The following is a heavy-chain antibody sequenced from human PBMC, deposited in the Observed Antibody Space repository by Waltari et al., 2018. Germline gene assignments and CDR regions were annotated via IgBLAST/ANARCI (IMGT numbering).Heavy chain of an antibody. Sequence: QVQLVESGGGVVQPGGSLRLSCAASGFTFSICAMHWVRQAPGKGLGLVAFVSIDGRSQYYRDSVKGRFTISRDNSENTVYLQMNSLRPEDTAVYYCARHMLALGDGDSWGQGTVVTVSS. D-gene: IGHD1-26*01. CDR1: GFTFSICA. CDR2: VSIDGRSQ. CDR3: ARHMLALGDGDS. J-gene: IGHJ4*02. V-gene: IGHV3-30*02.